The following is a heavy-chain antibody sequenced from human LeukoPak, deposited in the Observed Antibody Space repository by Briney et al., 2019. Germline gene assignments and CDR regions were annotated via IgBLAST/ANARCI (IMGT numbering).Heavy chain of an antibody. CDR3: ARGVAGTFGSFDY. D-gene: IGHD6-13*01. V-gene: IGHV4-30-2*01. J-gene: IGHJ4*02. Sequence: SETLSLTCAVSGGSISSGGYSWSWIRQPPGKGLEWIGYIYHSGSTYYNPSLKSRVTISVDRSKNQFSLKLSSVTAAGTAVYYSARGVAGTFGSFDYWGQGTLVTVSS. CDR1: GGSISSGGYS. CDR2: IYHSGST.